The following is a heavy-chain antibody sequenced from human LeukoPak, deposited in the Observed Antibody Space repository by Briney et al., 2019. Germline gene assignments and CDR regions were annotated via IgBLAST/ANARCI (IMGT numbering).Heavy chain of an antibody. Sequence: ASVKVSCKVSGYTLTELSMHWVRQAPGKGLEWMGGFDPEDGETTYAQKFQGRVTMTEDTSTDTAYMELSSLRSEDTAVYYCATVGSSWYENFVWGQGTLVTVSS. J-gene: IGHJ4*02. CDR1: GYTLTELS. D-gene: IGHD6-13*01. V-gene: IGHV1-24*01. CDR3: ATVGSSWYENFV. CDR2: FDPEDGET.